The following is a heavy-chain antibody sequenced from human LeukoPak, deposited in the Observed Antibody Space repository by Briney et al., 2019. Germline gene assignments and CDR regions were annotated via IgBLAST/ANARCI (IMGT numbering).Heavy chain of an antibody. D-gene: IGHD5-12*01. CDR3: ARDLAWLGPENDAFDI. Sequence: SETLSLTCTVSGGSISSYYWSWIRQPAGKGREWIGRIYTSGSTNYNPSLKSRVTMSVDTSKNQFSLKLSSVTAADTAVYYCARDLAWLGPENDAFDIWGQGTMVTFSS. CDR1: GGSISSYY. CDR2: IYTSGST. J-gene: IGHJ3*02. V-gene: IGHV4-4*07.